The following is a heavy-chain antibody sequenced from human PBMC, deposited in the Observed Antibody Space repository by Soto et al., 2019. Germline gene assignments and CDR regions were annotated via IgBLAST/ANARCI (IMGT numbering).Heavy chain of an antibody. V-gene: IGHV1-8*01. J-gene: IGHJ4*02. CDR1: GYTFSTHD. D-gene: IGHD1-1*01. Sequence: QVQLVQSGAEVKAPGASVKVSCKASGYTFSTHDINWVRQAPGQGLEWMGWLIPHNGNTGFAQAFQGRVTVTRDVSTSTAYMELRGLKSEDTAVYYCARRAETNGWNGFGADKYYFDFWGQGTLVTVSS. CDR3: ARRAETNGWNGFGADKYYFDF. CDR2: LIPHNGNT.